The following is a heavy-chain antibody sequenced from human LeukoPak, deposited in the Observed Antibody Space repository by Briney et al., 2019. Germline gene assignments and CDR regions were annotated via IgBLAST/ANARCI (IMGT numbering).Heavy chain of an antibody. J-gene: IGHJ6*02. CDR2: ISGGGGST. D-gene: IGHD2-15*01. CDR1: GFTFSSYA. V-gene: IGHV3-23*01. CDR3: AKDGRYCSGGSPCWVYYYGMDV. Sequence: PGGSLRLSCAASGFTFSSYAMSWVGQAPGKGLEWVSAISGGGGSTYYAYSVKGRFTISRDNSKNTLYLQINSLRAEDTAVYYCAKDGRYCSGGSPCWVYYYGMDVWGQGTTVTVSS.